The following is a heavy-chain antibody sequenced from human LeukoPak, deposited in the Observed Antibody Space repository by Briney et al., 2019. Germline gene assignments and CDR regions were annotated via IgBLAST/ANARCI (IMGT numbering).Heavy chain of an antibody. CDR3: ARDGDTAGFGSDY. CDR1: GGSISSSNW. V-gene: IGHV4-4*02. Sequence: SGTLSLTCAVSGGSISSSNWWSWVRQPPGKGLEWIGEIYHSGSTNYNPSLKSRVTISVDKSKNQFSLKLSSVTAADTAVYYCARDGDTAGFGSDYWGQGTLVTVSS. CDR2: IYHSGST. D-gene: IGHD5-18*01. J-gene: IGHJ4*02.